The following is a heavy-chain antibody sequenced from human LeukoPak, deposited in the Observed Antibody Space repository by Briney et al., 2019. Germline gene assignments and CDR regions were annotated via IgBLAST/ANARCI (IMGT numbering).Heavy chain of an antibody. CDR3: ATGTTYYYDSSGYYAH. D-gene: IGHD3-22*01. V-gene: IGHV1-24*01. CDR2: FDPEDGET. CDR1: GYTLTELS. Sequence: ASVKVSCKVSGYTLTELSMHWVRQAPGKGLAWMGGFDPEDGETIYAQKFQGRVTMTEDTSTDTAYMELSSLRSEDTAVYYCATGTTYYYDSSGYYAHWGQGTLVTVSS. J-gene: IGHJ4*02.